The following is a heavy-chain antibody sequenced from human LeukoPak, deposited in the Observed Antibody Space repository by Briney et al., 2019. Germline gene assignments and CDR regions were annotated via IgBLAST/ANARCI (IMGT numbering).Heavy chain of an antibody. CDR1: GGSISSSSYY. V-gene: IGHV4-39*01. CDR2: ISYSGST. Sequence: SETLYLTCTVPGGSISSSSYYWGWIRQPPGKGLEWIGTISYSGSTYYNPSLKSRVTISVDTSTNQFSLKLSSVTAADTAVYYCARRYYYDSSGYYYHYDYWGQGTLVTVSS. CDR3: ARRYYYDSSGYYYHYDY. D-gene: IGHD3-22*01. J-gene: IGHJ4*02.